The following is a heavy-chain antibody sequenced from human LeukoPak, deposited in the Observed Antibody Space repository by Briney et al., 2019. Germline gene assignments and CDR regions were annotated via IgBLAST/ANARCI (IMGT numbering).Heavy chain of an antibody. J-gene: IGHJ4*02. CDR3: TRRTDGYYFDS. V-gene: IGHV5-51*01. Sequence: GASLKISCKGSGYKFTSSWIGWVRPLPGKGLEWMGIIYPGDSDTRYSPSFQGQVIISADKSINTAYLQWSLRASDSAMYYCTRRTDGYYFDSWGQGTLVTVFS. CDR1: GYKFTSSW. CDR2: IYPGDSDT.